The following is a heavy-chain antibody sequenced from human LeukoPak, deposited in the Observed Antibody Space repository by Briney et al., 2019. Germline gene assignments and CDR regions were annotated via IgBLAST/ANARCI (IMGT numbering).Heavy chain of an antibody. CDR3: ARSPGVDIVATLFGTYYYYMDV. Sequence: EASVKVSCKASGYTFTSYGISWVRQAPGQGLEWMGWISAYNGNTNYAQKLQGRVTMTTDTSTSTAYMELRSLRSEDTAVYYCARSPGVDIVATLFGTYYYYMDVWGKGTTVTISS. CDR2: ISAYNGNT. V-gene: IGHV1-18*01. J-gene: IGHJ6*03. CDR1: GYTFTSYG. D-gene: IGHD5-12*01.